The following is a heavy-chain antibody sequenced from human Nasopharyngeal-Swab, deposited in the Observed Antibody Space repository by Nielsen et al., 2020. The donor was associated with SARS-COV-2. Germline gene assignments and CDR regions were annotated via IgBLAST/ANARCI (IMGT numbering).Heavy chain of an antibody. CDR1: GFTFSSYS. V-gene: IGHV3-21*01. CDR3: ARDLSSSSRVFDY. J-gene: IGHJ4*02. Sequence: GGSLRLSCAASGFTFSSYSMNGVRQAPGKGLEWVSSISSSSSYIYYADSVKGRFTISRDNAKNSLYLQMNSLRAEDTAVYYCARDLSSSSRVFDYWGQGTLVTVSS. D-gene: IGHD6-13*01. CDR2: ISSSSSYI.